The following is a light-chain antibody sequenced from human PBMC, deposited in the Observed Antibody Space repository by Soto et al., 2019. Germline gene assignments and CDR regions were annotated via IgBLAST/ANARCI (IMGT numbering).Light chain of an antibody. CDR2: GNG. J-gene: IGLJ1*01. CDR1: SSNIGAGHD. V-gene: IGLV1-40*01. CDR3: QSYDSSLSGSEV. Sequence: QSVLTQPRSVSGAPGQRVTISCTGSSSNIGAGHDVHWYQQLPGTAPKLLIYGNGNRPSGVPDRFSGSKSGTSASLAITGLQAEDEADYYCQSYDSSLSGSEVFGTGTKVTVL.